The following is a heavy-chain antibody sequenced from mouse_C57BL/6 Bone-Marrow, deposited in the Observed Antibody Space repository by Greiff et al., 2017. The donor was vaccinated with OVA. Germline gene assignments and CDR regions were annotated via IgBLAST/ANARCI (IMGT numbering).Heavy chain of an antibody. CDR1: GYTFTSYW. CDR2: IDPSDSYT. D-gene: IGHD1-1*01. CDR3: AREGYYSYYAMDY. V-gene: IGHV1-50*01. J-gene: IGHJ4*01. Sequence: QVQLQQPGAELVKPGASVKLSCKASGYTFTSYWMQWVKQRPGQGLEWIGEIDPSDSYTNYHQKFKGKATLTVDTSSRTAYMQLSSLTSEDSAVYYCAREGYYSYYAMDYWGQGTSVTVSS.